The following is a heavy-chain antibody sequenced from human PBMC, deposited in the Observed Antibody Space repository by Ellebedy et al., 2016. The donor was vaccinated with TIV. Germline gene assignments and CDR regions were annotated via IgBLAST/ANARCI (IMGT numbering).Heavy chain of an antibody. CDR2: IDGSGGFI. CDR1: GFTFSSYA. D-gene: IGHD6-25*01. CDR3: ARGRERLGYYGMDV. J-gene: IGHJ6*02. Sequence: GESLKISCAASGFTFSSYAMNWVRQAPGKGLEWVSYIDGSGGFIKYADSVKGRFTISRDNAKNTLYLEMNSLRAEDTAVYYCARGRERLGYYGMDVWGQGTTVTVSS. V-gene: IGHV3-21*06.